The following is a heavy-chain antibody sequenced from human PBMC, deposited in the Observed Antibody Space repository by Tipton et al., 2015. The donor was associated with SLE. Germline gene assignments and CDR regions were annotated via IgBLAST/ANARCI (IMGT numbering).Heavy chain of an antibody. J-gene: IGHJ4*02. CDR3: ARTNRGCFDY. CDR1: GDSLIGSH. CDR2: IYNGGST. V-gene: IGHV4-4*07. D-gene: IGHD2-8*01. Sequence: TLSLTCTVSGDSLIGSHSTWIRQPAGKGLEWIGRIYNGGSTNYTPSLKSRLSMSVDTSKNQMSLKLNSVTAADTAVYYCARTNRGCFDYWGQGTLVTVSS.